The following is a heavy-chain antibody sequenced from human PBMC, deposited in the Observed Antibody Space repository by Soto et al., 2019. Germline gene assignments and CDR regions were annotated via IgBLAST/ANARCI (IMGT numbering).Heavy chain of an antibody. D-gene: IGHD4-17*01. J-gene: IGHJ4*02. CDR2: ISSYNGNT. Sequence: QVQLVQSGAEVKKPGASVKVSCKASGYTFTSYGISWVRQAPGQGLEWMGWISSYNGNTNYAQKLQGRVTMTTDTSTSTAYMELRSLRSDDTAVYYCARDPTAGGYYVFAEEFDYWGQGTLVTVSS. CDR3: ARDPTAGGYYVFAEEFDY. V-gene: IGHV1-18*01. CDR1: GYTFTSYG.